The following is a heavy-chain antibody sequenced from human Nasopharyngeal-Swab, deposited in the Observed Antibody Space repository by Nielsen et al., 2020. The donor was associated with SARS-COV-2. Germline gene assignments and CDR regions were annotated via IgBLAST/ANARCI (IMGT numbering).Heavy chain of an antibody. D-gene: IGHD5-18*01. V-gene: IGHV3-7*03. Sequence: GVLKISCAASGFTFRSYWMSWVRQAPGKGLEWVANIKQDGSEKYYVDSVKGRFTISRDNAKNSLYLQMNSLRAEDTAVYYCARDSRGYSYGYIYFDYWGQGTLVTVSS. CDR1: GFTFRSYW. J-gene: IGHJ4*02. CDR2: IKQDGSEK. CDR3: ARDSRGYSYGYIYFDY.